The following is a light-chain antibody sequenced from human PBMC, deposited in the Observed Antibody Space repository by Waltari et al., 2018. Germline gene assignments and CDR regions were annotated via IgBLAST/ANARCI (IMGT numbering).Light chain of an antibody. CDR2: DAS. CDR1: QSVSSY. Sequence: EIVLTQSPATLSLSPGERATLPCRASQSVSSYLAWYQKKPGQAPRLLIYDASNRATGIPARFSGSGSGTDFTLTISSLEPEDFAVYYCQQRSNWPPITFGQGTRLEIK. V-gene: IGKV3-11*01. J-gene: IGKJ5*01. CDR3: QQRSNWPPIT.